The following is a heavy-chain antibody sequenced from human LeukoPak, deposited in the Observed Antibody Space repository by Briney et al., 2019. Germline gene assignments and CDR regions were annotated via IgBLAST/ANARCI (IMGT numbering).Heavy chain of an antibody. Sequence: PGGSLRLSFAASGXTFDDYGMNWVRQVPGKGLEWVSGINWNGVSTGYADSVKGRFTISRDNAKNSLYLQMNSLRDEDTAVYYCSSESRYWGQGTLVIVSS. J-gene: IGHJ4*02. D-gene: IGHD3-22*01. CDR3: SSESRY. CDR2: INWNGVST. V-gene: IGHV3-20*03. CDR1: GXTFDDYG.